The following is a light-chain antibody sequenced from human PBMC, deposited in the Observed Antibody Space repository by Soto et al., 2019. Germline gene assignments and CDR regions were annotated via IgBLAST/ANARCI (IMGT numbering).Light chain of an antibody. CDR3: QQYSTSAIT. CDR1: QSMGSN. CDR2: GAS. V-gene: IGKV3-15*01. J-gene: IGKJ5*01. Sequence: DIVMTQSPATISVSPGERATLSCRASQSMGSNVAWYQQKPGQAPRLLIYGASTRAAGIPARFSGDGSGTDFTLTISRLEPEDFAVYYCQQYSTSAITFGQGTRLEIK.